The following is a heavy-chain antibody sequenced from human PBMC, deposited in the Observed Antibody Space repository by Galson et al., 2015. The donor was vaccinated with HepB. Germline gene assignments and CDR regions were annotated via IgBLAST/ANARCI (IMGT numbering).Heavy chain of an antibody. J-gene: IGHJ6*02. V-gene: IGHV6-1*01. CDR1: GDSVSSNSAA. D-gene: IGHD3-3*01. Sequence: CAISGDSVSSNSAAWNWIRQSPSRGLEWLGRTHYRSKRYNDFAVSVQSRITINPDTSKSQFSLQLNSVTPEDTAVYYCARDRVGKDLWSGYWDHHYYGMDVWGQGTTVTVSS. CDR3: ARDRVGKDLWSGYWDHHYYGMDV. CDR2: THYRSKRYN.